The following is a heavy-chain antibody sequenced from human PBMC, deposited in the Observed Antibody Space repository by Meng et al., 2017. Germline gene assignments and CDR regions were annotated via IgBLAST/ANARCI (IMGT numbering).Heavy chain of an antibody. CDR1: GFTFGDYA. V-gene: IGHV3-49*03. J-gene: IGHJ4*02. CDR3: TSQPNVYCDYKYYFDY. CDR2: IRSNAYGGTT. Sequence: GESLKISCTASGFTFGDYAMSWFRQAPGKGVEWVGFIRSNAYGGTTEYAASVKGRFTISRDDSNSISYLQMNSLKTEDTAVYYCTSQPNVYCDYKYYFDYWGQGTLVTVSS. D-gene: IGHD4-17*01.